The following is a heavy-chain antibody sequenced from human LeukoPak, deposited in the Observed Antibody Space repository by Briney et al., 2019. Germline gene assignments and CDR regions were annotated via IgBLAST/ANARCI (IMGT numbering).Heavy chain of an antibody. CDR2: INHSGST. CDR3: TSGSIAYYYMDV. Sequence: SETLSLTCAVYGGSFSGYYWSWIRQPPGKGLEWIGEINHSGSTNYNPSLKSRVTISVDTSKNQFSLKLSSVTAADTAVYYCTSGSIAYYYMDVWGKGTTVTISS. V-gene: IGHV4-34*01. CDR1: GGSFSGYY. D-gene: IGHD3-22*01. J-gene: IGHJ6*03.